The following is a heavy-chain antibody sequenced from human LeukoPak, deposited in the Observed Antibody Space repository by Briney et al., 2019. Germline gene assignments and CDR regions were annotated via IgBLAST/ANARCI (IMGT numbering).Heavy chain of an antibody. V-gene: IGHV1-2*06. Sequence: ASVKVSCKASGGTFSSYAISWVRQAPGQGLEWMGRINPNSGGTNYAQKFQGRVTMTRDTSISTAYMELSRLRSDDTAVYYCASGGSYPFDYWGQGTLVTVSS. CDR1: GGTFSSYA. CDR3: ASGGSYPFDY. J-gene: IGHJ4*02. D-gene: IGHD1-26*01. CDR2: INPNSGGT.